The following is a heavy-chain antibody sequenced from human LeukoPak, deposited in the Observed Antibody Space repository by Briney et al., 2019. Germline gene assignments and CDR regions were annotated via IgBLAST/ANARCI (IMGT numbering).Heavy chain of an antibody. CDR1: GFTFSSFA. J-gene: IGHJ5*02. CDR2: ISWNSGSI. D-gene: IGHD3-22*01. CDR3: AKASGFTWFDP. Sequence: GGSLRLSCAASGFTFSSFAMTWVRQAPGKGLEWVSGISWNSGSIGYADSVKGRFTISRDNAKYSLFLQMNSLRAEDTALYYCAKASGFTWFDPWGQGTLVTVSS. V-gene: IGHV3-9*01.